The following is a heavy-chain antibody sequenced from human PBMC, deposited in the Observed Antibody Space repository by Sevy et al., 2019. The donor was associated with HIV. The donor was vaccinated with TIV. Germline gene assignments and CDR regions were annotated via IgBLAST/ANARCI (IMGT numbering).Heavy chain of an antibody. D-gene: IGHD2-2*01. V-gene: IGHV3-30*02. CDR2: IRYDGSNK. CDR3: AKDLCSSTSCYVYYYYYGMDV. J-gene: IGHJ6*02. Sequence: GGSLRLSCAASGFTFSSYGMHWVRQAPGKGLEWVAFIRYDGSNKYYADSVKGRFTISRDNSKNTLYLQMNSLRAEETAVYYCAKDLCSSTSCYVYYYYYGMDVWGPGTTVTVSS. CDR1: GFTFSSYG.